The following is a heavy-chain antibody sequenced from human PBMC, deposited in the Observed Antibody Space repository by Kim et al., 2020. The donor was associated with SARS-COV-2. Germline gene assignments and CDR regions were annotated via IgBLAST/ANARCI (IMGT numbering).Heavy chain of an antibody. CDR3: VKEGSVREVTIFGVVTSYYYGMDV. D-gene: IGHD3-3*01. Sequence: GGSLRLSCSASGFTFSSYAMHWVRQAPGKGLEYVSAISSNGGSTYYADSVKGRFTISRDNSKNTLYLQMSSLRAEDTAVYYCVKEGSVREVTIFGVVTSYYYGMDVWGQGPTVTVSS. J-gene: IGHJ6*02. V-gene: IGHV3-64D*06. CDR1: GFTFSSYA. CDR2: ISSNGGST.